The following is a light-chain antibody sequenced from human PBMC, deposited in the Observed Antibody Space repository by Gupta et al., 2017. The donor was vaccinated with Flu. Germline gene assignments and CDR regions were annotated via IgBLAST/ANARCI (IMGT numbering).Light chain of an antibody. V-gene: IGLV2-14*03. CDR2: DVT. J-gene: IGLJ2*01. Sequence: SITISCTGTSSDVGGYNYVSWYQQYPGKPPNLIIYDVTNRPSGVSHRFSASKSDNTASLTISGLQAEDEADYYCSSYSRSGTWLFGGGTKLTVL. CDR1: SSDVGGYNY. CDR3: SSYSRSGTWL.